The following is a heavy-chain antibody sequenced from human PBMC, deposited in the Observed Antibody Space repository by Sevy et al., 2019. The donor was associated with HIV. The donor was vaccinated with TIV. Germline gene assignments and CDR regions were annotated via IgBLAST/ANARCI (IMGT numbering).Heavy chain of an antibody. CDR3: ANVEDYSFPLDF. J-gene: IGHJ4*02. V-gene: IGHV3-23*01. Sequence: GGSLRLSCAASGFTFSTYAMNWVRQAPGKGLEWVSSISNNGATTYYTDSVKDRFTISRDNSKNMVYLQMNSLRTEVTAVYYCANVEDYSFPLDFWGQGTLVTVSS. CDR1: GFTFSTYA. CDR2: ISNNGATT. D-gene: IGHD2-15*01.